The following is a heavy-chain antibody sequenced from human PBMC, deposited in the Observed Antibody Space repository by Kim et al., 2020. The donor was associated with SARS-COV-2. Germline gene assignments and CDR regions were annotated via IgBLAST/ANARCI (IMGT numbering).Heavy chain of an antibody. Sequence: YADSVRGRFTISRDNSNDALYLQMESLRAEDTTIYYCAKELRLFRYYFDSWGQGTRVTVSS. V-gene: IGHV3-23*01. D-gene: IGHD2-21*01. CDR3: AKELRLFRYYFDS. J-gene: IGHJ4*02.